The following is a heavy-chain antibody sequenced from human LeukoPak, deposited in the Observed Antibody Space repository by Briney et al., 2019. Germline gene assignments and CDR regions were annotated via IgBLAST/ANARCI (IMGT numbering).Heavy chain of an antibody. V-gene: IGHV3-33*08. D-gene: IGHD4-23*01. CDR1: GFTFSSYG. CDR2: IWYDGSNK. CDR3: AGDDYGGNQLDY. J-gene: IGHJ4*02. Sequence: PGGSLRLSCAASGFTFSSYGMHWVRQAPGKGLEWVAVIWYDGSNKYYADSVKGRFTISRDNSKNTLYLQMNSLRAEDTAVYYCAGDDYGGNQLDYWGQGTLVTVSS.